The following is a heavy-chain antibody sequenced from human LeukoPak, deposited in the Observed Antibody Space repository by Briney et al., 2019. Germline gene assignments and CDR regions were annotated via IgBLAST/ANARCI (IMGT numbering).Heavy chain of an antibody. CDR3: ARVHYDILTGYYFFDY. V-gene: IGHV1-2*02. D-gene: IGHD3-9*01. J-gene: IGHJ4*02. CDR2: INPNSGGT. CDR1: GYTFTGYY. Sequence: ASVKVSRKASGYTFTGYYMHWVRQAPGQGLEWMGWINPNSGGTNYAQKFQGRVTMTRDTSISTAYMELSRLRSDDTAVYYCARVHYDILTGYYFFDYWGQGTLVTVSS.